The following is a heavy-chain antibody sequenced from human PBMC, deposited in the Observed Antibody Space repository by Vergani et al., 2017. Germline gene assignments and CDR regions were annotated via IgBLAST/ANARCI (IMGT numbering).Heavy chain of an antibody. CDR3: ARRSGIVYDIFSGTQYFFDF. V-gene: IGHV4-4*07. Sequence: VQLQESGPGLLKPSETLSLTCSVSGASISSYFWSWIRQPAGKGLEWLGRVHTDGTAYYNPSLRTRVRLSADLSQSQFSLKMTSLTAADTAVSFCARRSGIVYDIFSGTQYFFDFWGQGTLVTVSS. CDR1: GASISSYF. CDR2: VHTDGTA. D-gene: IGHD3-9*01. J-gene: IGHJ4*02.